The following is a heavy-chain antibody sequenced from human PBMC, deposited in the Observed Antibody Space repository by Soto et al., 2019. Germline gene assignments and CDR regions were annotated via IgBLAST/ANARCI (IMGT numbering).Heavy chain of an antibody. CDR1: GFIFSTHA. CDR2: ISGRSGDT. J-gene: IGHJ4*02. CDR3: VRDSSAWPNYFDS. Sequence: EVQLLESGGGLVQPGGSLRLSCAASGFIFSTHAMSWVRQAPGKGLEWVLSISGRSGDTYYADSVKGRFTISRDNSKNTVTLQMNSLRAEDTAVYYCVRDSSAWPNYFDSWGQGTLVTVSS. D-gene: IGHD6-19*01. V-gene: IGHV3-23*01.